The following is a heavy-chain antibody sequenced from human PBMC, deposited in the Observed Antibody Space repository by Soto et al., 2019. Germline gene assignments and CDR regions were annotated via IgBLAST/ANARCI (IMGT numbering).Heavy chain of an antibody. CDR3: ARRGGYDTPGGLTGSWFDP. CDR2: IYYSGST. D-gene: IGHD5-12*01. Sequence: PSETLSLTCTVSGGSISSYYWSWIRQPPGKGLEWIGYIYYSGSTNYNPSLKSRVTISVDTSKNQFSLKLSSVTAADTAVYYCARRGGYDTPGGLTGSWFDPWGQGTLVTVSS. CDR1: GGSISSYY. J-gene: IGHJ5*02. V-gene: IGHV4-59*08.